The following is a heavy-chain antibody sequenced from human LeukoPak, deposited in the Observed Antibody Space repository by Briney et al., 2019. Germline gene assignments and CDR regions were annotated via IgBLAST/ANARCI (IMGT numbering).Heavy chain of an antibody. CDR3: ARDFGVWFGELGYYYYGMDV. J-gene: IGHJ6*02. CDR1: GGSISSYY. Sequence: SETLSLTCTVSGGSISSYYWSWIRQPPGKGLEWIGYIYYSGSTNYNPSLKSRVTISVDTSKNQFSLRLSSVTAADTAVYYCARDFGVWFGELGYYYYGMDVWGQGTTVTVSS. CDR2: IYYSGST. D-gene: IGHD3-10*01. V-gene: IGHV4-59*01.